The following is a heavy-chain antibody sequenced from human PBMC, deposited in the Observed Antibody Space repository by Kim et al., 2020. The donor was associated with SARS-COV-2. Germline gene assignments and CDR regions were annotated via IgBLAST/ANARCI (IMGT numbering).Heavy chain of an antibody. CDR2: T. J-gene: IGHJ4*02. D-gene: IGHD1-26*01. V-gene: IGHV4-34*01. CDR3: ARGMGLSGYDY. Sequence: TNSNPPLKSRVTISVDTSKNQFSLKLSSVTAADTAVYYCARGMGLSGYDYWGQGTLVTVSS.